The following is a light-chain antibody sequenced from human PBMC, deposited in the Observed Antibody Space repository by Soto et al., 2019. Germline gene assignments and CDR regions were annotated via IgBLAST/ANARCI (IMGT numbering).Light chain of an antibody. V-gene: IGKV3-20*01. CDR3: QQYGSSPPRT. J-gene: IGKJ1*01. CDR2: GAS. CDR1: QSISSY. Sequence: TQSPSSLSASVGDRVTITCRASQSISSYLYWYQQKPGQAPRLLIYGASTRATDVPDRFSGSGSGADFTLTISRLEPEDFAVYYCQQYGSSPPRTFGQGTKVE.